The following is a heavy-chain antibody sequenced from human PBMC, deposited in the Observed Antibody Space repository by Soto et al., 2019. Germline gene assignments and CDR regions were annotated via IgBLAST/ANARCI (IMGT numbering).Heavy chain of an antibody. J-gene: IGHJ4*02. CDR3: ARDLNTRSYYNY. CDR1: GYTFTSYG. D-gene: IGHD1-26*01. Sequence: QVQLVQSGAEVKKPGASVKVSCKASGYTFTSYGISWVRQAPGQGLEWMGWISSYNGDTNYAQKLQGRVTMTTDTSTSTAYMELRSLISDDTAMYYCARDLNTRSYYNYWGQGTLVTVSS. V-gene: IGHV1-18*04. CDR2: ISSYNGDT.